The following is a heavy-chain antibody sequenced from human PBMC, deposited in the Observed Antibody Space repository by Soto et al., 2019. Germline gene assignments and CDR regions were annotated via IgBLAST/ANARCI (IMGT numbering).Heavy chain of an antibody. CDR3: AKGRVAGTTRAYFDY. J-gene: IGHJ4*02. D-gene: IGHD6-19*01. Sequence: EVQLLESGGGLVQPGGSLRLSCAASGFTFSSYALSWVRQAPGQGLEWVSGISGSGGSTDYADSVKGRFTISRDNSKNTLFLQMHSLRAEDTAVYYCAKGRVAGTTRAYFDYWGQGTLVTVSS. CDR1: GFTFSSYA. V-gene: IGHV3-23*01. CDR2: ISGSGGST.